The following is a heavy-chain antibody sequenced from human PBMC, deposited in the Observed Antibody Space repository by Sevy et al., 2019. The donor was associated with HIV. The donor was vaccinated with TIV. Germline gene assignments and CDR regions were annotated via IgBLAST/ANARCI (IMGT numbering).Heavy chain of an antibody. CDR3: AKSGVWGDLSGSGMDV. CDR1: GFTFSSYG. D-gene: IGHD3-16*01. J-gene: IGHJ6*02. V-gene: IGHV3-30*02. Sequence: GGSLRLSCAASGFTFSSYGMHWVRQAPGKGLEWVAFIRYDGSNKYYADSVKGRFTISRDNSKNTLYLQMNSLRAEDTAVYYCAKSGVWGDLSGSGMDVWGQGTTVTVSS. CDR2: IRYDGSNK.